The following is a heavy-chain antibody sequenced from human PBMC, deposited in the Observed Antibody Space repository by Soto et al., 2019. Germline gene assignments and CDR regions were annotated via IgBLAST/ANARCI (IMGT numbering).Heavy chain of an antibody. D-gene: IGHD2-2*01. V-gene: IGHV3-21*01. Sequence: EVQVVESVGGLVKPGGSLRLSCAASGFTFSEYSFLWVRQAPGKGLEWLSFIANGDNHIFYSDSVKGRFTISRDNAKNSVYLQLNSLRADDSAVYYCARENGHCTDACNRGAFDIWGQGTMVTVSS. CDR2: IANGDNHI. J-gene: IGHJ3*02. CDR3: ARENGHCTDACNRGAFDI. CDR1: GFTFSEYS.